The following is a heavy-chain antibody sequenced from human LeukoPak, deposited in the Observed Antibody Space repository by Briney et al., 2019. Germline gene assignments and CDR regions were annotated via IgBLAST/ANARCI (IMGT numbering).Heavy chain of an antibody. CDR1: GYTFTSYY. CDR2: INPSGGST. D-gene: IGHD3-16*01. Sequence: ASVKVSCKASGYTFTSYYMHWVRQAPGQGLEWMGIINPSGGSTSYAQKFQGRVAMTRDTSTSTVYMDLSSLSSEDTAVYYCARDDGGFRGGPPLLGYWGQGTLVTVSS. J-gene: IGHJ4*02. V-gene: IGHV1-46*01. CDR3: ARDDGGFRGGPPLLGY.